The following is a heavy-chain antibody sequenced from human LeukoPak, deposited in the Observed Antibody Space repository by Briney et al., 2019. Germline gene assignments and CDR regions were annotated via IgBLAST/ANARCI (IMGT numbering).Heavy chain of an antibody. J-gene: IGHJ6*03. Sequence: PSETLSLTCTVSGGSISSYYWSWTRQPAGKGLEWIGRIYTSGSTNYNPSLKSRVTISVDKSKNQFSLKLSSVTAADTAVYYCARDCSGGSCYSGYYYYYMDVWGKGTTVTVSS. V-gene: IGHV4-4*07. CDR2: IYTSGST. CDR3: ARDCSGGSCYSGYYYYYMDV. CDR1: GGSISSYY. D-gene: IGHD2-15*01.